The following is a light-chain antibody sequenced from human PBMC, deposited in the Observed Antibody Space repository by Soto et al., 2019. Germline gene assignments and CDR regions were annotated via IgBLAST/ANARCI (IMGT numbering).Light chain of an antibody. J-gene: IGLJ2*01. CDR2: EVS. CDR1: SSDVGGYNY. Sequence: QSALTQPPSASGSPGQSVTISCTGTSSDVGGYNYVSWYQQHPGKAPKLMIYEVSKRPSGVPDRFSGSKSDNTASLTVSGLQDEDEADYYCSSYAGSTHLVFGGGTKLTVL. CDR3: SSYAGSTHLV. V-gene: IGLV2-8*01.